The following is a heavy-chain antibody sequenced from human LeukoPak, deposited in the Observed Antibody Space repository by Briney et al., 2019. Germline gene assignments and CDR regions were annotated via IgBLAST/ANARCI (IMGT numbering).Heavy chain of an antibody. D-gene: IGHD1-26*01. CDR2: VYTSGST. J-gene: IGHJ4*02. CDR1: GDSIRSYY. CDR3: ARAAHSGSLAPFDY. V-gene: IGHV4-4*07. Sequence: SETLSLTCTVSGDSIRSYYWSWIRQPAGKGLEWIGRVYTSGSTNYNPSLKSRVTMSIDTSKNQFSLKLSSVTAADTAVYYRARAAHSGSLAPFDYWGQGTLVTVSS.